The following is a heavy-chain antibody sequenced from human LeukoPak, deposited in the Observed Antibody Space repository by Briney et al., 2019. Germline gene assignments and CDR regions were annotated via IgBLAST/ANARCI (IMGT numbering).Heavy chain of an antibody. CDR1: GYTFTSYY. V-gene: IGHV1-46*01. Sequence: ASVKVSCKASGYTFTSYYMHWVRQAPGQGLEWMGIINPSGGSTSYAQKFQGRVTMTRDMSTSTVYMELSSLRSEDTAVYYCARDRGYYDSSGYYYYYYMDVWGKGTTVTVSS. CDR2: INPSGGST. D-gene: IGHD3-22*01. J-gene: IGHJ6*03. CDR3: ARDRGYYDSSGYYYYYYMDV.